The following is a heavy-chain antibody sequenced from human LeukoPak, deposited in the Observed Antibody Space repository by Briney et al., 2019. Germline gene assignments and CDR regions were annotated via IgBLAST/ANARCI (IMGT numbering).Heavy chain of an antibody. J-gene: IGHJ4*02. V-gene: IGHV1-69*04. CDR3: ARDFDYYGSGSYFDY. Sequence: SVKVSCKASGGTFSSYAISWVRQAPGQGLEWMGRIIPILGIANYAQKFQGRVTTTADKSTSTAYMELSSLRSEDTAVYYCARDFDYYGSGSYFDYWGQGTLVTVSS. CDR2: IIPILGIA. D-gene: IGHD3-10*01. CDR1: GGTFSSYA.